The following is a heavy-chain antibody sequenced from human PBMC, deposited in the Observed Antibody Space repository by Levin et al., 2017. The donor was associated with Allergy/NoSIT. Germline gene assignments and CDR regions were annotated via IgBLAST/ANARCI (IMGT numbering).Heavy chain of an antibody. CDR2: ISYDGSNK. D-gene: IGHD4-17*01. CDR3: ARADFGPSDGDNGGHFDY. CDR1: GFTFRNYA. V-gene: IGHV3-30-3*01. J-gene: IGHJ4*02. Sequence: LSLTCAASGFTFRNYAMHWVRQAPGKGLEWVAVISYDGSNKYYADSVKGRFTISRDNSKNTLYLQMNSLRAEDTAMYYCARADFGPSDGDNGGHFDYWGQGTLVTVSS.